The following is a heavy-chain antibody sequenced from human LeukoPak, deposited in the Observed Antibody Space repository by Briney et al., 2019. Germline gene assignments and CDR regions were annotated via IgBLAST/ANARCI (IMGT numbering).Heavy chain of an antibody. CDR3: ARNLTKIVYGMDV. J-gene: IGHJ6*02. CDR2: INPSRGST. D-gene: IGHD3-16*02. V-gene: IGHV1-46*01. Sequence: ASVKVSCKASGYTFTSYYMHWVRQAPGQGLEWMGIINPSRGSTSYAQKFQGRVTMTSDTATSTVYMELGSWRCEDPAVYYCARNLTKIVYGMDVWGQGTTVTVSS. CDR1: GYTFTSYY.